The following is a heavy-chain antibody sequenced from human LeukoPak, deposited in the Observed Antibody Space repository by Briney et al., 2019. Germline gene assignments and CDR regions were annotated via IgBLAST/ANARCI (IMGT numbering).Heavy chain of an antibody. Sequence: GGSLRLSCAASGFIFSSYDMHWVRQGTGKGLEWVSAIGTAGDTYYSGSVKGRFTISRENAKISLYLQMNSLRAEDTAVYYCAKDALSYYYDSSGYFFEYFQHWGQGTLVTVSS. J-gene: IGHJ1*01. D-gene: IGHD3-22*01. CDR2: IGTAGDT. CDR1: GFIFSSYD. V-gene: IGHV3-13*01. CDR3: AKDALSYYYDSSGYFFEYFQH.